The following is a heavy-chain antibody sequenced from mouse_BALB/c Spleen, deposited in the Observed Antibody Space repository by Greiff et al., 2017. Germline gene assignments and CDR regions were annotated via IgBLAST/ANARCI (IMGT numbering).Heavy chain of an antibody. CDR3: ARSQGNPYAMDY. D-gene: IGHD2-1*01. Sequence: QVQLKQSGAELVKPGASVKLSCKTSGYTFTSYWIQWVKQRPGQGLGWIGEIFPGTGTTYYNEKFKGKATLTIDTSSSTAYMQLSSLTSEDSAVYFCARSQGNPYAMDYWGQGTSVTVSS. CDR2: IFPGTGTT. V-gene: IGHV1S132*01. J-gene: IGHJ4*01. CDR1: GYTFTSYW.